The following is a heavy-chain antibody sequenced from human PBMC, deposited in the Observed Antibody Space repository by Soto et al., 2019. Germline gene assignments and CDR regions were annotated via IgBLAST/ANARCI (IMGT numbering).Heavy chain of an antibody. CDR2: IWYDGSNK. CDR1: GFTFSSYG. CDR3: ARVDSGSYYNVDY. V-gene: IGHV3-33*01. D-gene: IGHD3-10*01. J-gene: IGHJ4*02. Sequence: QVQLVESGGGVVQPGRSLRLSCAASGFTFSSYGMHWVRQAPGKGLEWVAVIWYDGSNKYYADSVKGRFTISRDNSKNTLYLQMNSLRAEDTAVYYCARVDSGSYYNVDYWGQGTLVTVSS.